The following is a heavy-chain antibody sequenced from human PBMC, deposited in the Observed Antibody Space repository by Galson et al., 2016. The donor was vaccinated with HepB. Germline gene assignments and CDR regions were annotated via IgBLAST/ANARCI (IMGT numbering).Heavy chain of an antibody. CDR3: ARYSIINNWFDP. CDR1: GGTFSNHG. J-gene: IGHJ5*02. CDR2: IIPMLGRL. D-gene: IGHD6-13*01. Sequence: SVKVSCKASGGTFSNHGVSWMRQAPGQGLEWMGGIIPMLGRLKYAQKFQGRVTITADESTNTAYLDLSSLRPEDTAFYYCARYSIINNWFDPWGQGTLVTVSS. V-gene: IGHV1-69*10.